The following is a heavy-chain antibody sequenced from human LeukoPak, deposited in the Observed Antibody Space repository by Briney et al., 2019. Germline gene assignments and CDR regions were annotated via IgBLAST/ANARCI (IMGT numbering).Heavy chain of an antibody. J-gene: IGHJ4*02. CDR2: INPSGGST. CDR1: GYTFTSYY. D-gene: IGHD3-22*01. CDR3: ARDPGGIKGYYYDLYYFDY. V-gene: IGHV1-46*01. Sequence: ASVKVSCKASGYTFTSYYMHWVRQAPGQGLEWMGIINPSGGSTSYAQKFQGRVTMTRDTSTSTVYMELSSLRSEDTAVYYCARDPGGIKGYYYDLYYFDYWGQGTLVTVSS.